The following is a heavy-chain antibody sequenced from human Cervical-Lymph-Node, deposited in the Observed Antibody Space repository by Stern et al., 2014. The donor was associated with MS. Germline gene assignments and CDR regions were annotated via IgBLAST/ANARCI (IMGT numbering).Heavy chain of an antibody. CDR1: GFTFSAHW. D-gene: IGHD6-19*01. J-gene: IGHJ4*02. V-gene: IGHV3-74*01. CDR2: IQTDGSRT. Sequence: EVQLVESGGGLVQAGGSLRLSCAASGFTFSAHWMHWVRQAPGKGLGWVSRIQTDGSRTDYADSVKGRFTISRDNAKNTVYLQMNSLRAEDTAVYYCARDGLVTVAGVDLDYWGQGALVTVSS. CDR3: ARDGLVTVAGVDLDY.